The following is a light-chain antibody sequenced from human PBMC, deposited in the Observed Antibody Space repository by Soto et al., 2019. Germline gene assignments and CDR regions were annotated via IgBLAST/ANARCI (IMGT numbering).Light chain of an antibody. CDR1: SSDIGDYNY. J-gene: IGLJ2*01. V-gene: IGLV2-14*03. CDR2: DVS. Sequence: QSALTQPASVSGSPGQSITISCTGTSSDIGDYNYVSWYQQHPGKAPTLMIYDVSHRPSGVSNRFSGSKSGNTASLTISGLQAEDEADYFCSSYTSSSNSVVFGGGTKVTVL. CDR3: SSYTSSSNSVV.